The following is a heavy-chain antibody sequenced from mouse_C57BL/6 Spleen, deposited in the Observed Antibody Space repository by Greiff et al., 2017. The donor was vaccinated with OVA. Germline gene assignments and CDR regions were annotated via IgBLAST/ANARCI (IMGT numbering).Heavy chain of an antibody. D-gene: IGHD1-1*01. V-gene: IGHV1-61*01. J-gene: IGHJ1*03. CDR1: GYTFTSYW. CDR3: AREGTVVAHWYFDV. CDR2: IYPSASET. Sequence: VQLQQPGAELVRPGSSVKLSCKASGYTFTSYWMDWVKQRPGQGLEWIGNIYPSASETHYNQKFKDKATLTVDKSSSTASMQLSSLTSEDSAVYYCAREGTVVAHWYFDVWGTGTTVTVSS.